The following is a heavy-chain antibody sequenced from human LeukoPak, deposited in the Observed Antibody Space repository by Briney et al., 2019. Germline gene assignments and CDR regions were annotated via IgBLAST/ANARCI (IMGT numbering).Heavy chain of an antibody. Sequence: PSETLSLTCTVSGDSISSNNYYWGWMRQPPGKGLEWIGNIFYSGSTYYNPSLKSRVTVSVDTSKNQISLKLSSVTAADTAVYYCTRLSALRYFDWTFGYWAQGTLVTVSS. V-gene: IGHV4-39*01. CDR2: IFYSGST. D-gene: IGHD3-9*01. CDR1: GDSISSNNYY. CDR3: TRLSALRYFDWTFGY. J-gene: IGHJ4*02.